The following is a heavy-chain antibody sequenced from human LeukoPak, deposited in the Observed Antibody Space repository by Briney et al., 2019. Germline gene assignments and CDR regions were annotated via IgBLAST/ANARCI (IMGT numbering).Heavy chain of an antibody. CDR2: ISGRGDST. Sequence: GGSLRLSCAASGFTFSTYGMSWVRQAPGKGLEWVSGISGRGDSTYYADSVKGRFTISRDNSKNTLYLQMNSLRDCAKYVVGATPYFDYWGQGTLVTVSS. CDR3: TPYFDY. D-gene: IGHD1-26*01. V-gene: IGHV3-23*01. J-gene: IGHJ4*02. CDR1: GFTFSTYG.